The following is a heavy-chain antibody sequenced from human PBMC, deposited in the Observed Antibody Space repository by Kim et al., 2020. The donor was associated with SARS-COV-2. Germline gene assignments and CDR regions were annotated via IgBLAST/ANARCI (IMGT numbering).Heavy chain of an antibody. CDR3: AREFDYCGGDCYSSGGEAPFDY. CDR2: INPNSGGT. CDR1: GYTFTGYY. V-gene: IGHV1-2*04. J-gene: IGHJ4*02. Sequence: ASVKVSCKASGYTFTGYYMHWVRQAPGQGLEWMGWINPNSGGTNYAQKFQGWVTMTRDTSISTAYMELSRLRSDDTAVYYCAREFDYCGGDCYSSGGEAPFDYWGQGTLVTVSS. D-gene: IGHD2-21*02.